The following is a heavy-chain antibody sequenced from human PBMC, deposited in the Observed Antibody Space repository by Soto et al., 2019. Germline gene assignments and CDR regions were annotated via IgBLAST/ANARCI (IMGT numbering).Heavy chain of an antibody. D-gene: IGHD4-17*01. CDR1: GGSISSSSYY. CDR2: IYYSGST. V-gene: IGHV4-39*01. J-gene: IGHJ5*02. Sequence: SETLSLTCTVSGGSISSSSYYLGWIRQPPGKGLEWIGSIYYSGSTYYNPSLKSRVTISVDTSKNQFSLKLSSVTAADTAVYYCARLRSTVAGNWFDPWGQGTLVTVSS. CDR3: ARLRSTVAGNWFDP.